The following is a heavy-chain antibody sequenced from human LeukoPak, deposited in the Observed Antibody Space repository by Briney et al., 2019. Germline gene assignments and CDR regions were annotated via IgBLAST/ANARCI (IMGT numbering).Heavy chain of an antibody. V-gene: IGHV4-39*01. CDR3: ARRSGTTFDY. D-gene: IGHD1-1*01. CDR2: IYYSGST. J-gene: IGHJ4*02. CDR1: GGSISSSSYY. Sequence: PSETLSLTCTVSGGSISSSSYYWGWIRQPPGKGLEWIGSIYYSGSTYYNPSLKSRVTISVDTSKNQFSLKLSSVTAADTAVYCCARRSGTTFDYWGQGTLVTVSS.